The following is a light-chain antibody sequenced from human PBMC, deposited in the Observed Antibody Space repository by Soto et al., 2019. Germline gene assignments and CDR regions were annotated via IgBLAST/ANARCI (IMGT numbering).Light chain of an antibody. V-gene: IGLV1-40*01. Sequence: QSVLTQPPSVSGAPGERVTISCTGSSSDIGAGYRVRWYQQVPGTAPKLLIYDNTNRPSGVSVRFSGSKSGTSASLAISGLQAEDEADYYCQSFDKYLSAVVFGGGTKLPVL. CDR1: SSDIGAGYR. CDR3: QSFDKYLSAVV. J-gene: IGLJ2*01. CDR2: DNT.